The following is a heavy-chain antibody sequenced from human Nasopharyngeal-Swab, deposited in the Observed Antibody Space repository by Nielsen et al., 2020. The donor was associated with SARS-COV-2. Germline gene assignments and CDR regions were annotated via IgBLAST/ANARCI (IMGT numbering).Heavy chain of an antibody. D-gene: IGHD6-13*01. CDR2: ISGSGGST. CDR3: AKEGGSSWYEVDH. J-gene: IGHJ4*02. Sequence: GESLKISCAASGFTFSDYYMSWIRQAPGKGLEWVSAISGSGGSTYYADSVKGRFTISRDNSKNTLFLQMNSLRAEDTAVYYCAKEGGSSWYEVDHWGQGTLVTVSS. CDR1: GFTFSDYY. V-gene: IGHV3-23*01.